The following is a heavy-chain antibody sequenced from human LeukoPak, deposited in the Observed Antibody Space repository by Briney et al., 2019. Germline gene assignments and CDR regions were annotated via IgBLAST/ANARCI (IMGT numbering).Heavy chain of an antibody. J-gene: IGHJ4*02. CDR1: GFTFSSYA. Sequence: GGSLRLSCAASGFTFSSYAMSWVRQAPGKGLEWVSAISGSGGSTYYADSVKGRFTISRDNAKNSLYLQMNSLRAEDTAVYYCASYDFWSGSIDYWGQGTLVTVSS. CDR2: ISGSGGST. D-gene: IGHD3-3*01. CDR3: ASYDFWSGSIDY. V-gene: IGHV3-23*01.